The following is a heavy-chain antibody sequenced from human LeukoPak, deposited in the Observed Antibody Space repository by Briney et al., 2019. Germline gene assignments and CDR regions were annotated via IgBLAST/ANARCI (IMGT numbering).Heavy chain of an antibody. J-gene: IGHJ5*02. V-gene: IGHV3-23*01. CDR3: AKLPIVVVVAATGWFDP. CDR1: GFTFSSYA. D-gene: IGHD2-15*01. Sequence: HPGGSPRLSCAASGFTFSSYAMSWVRQAPGKGLEWVSAISGSGGSTYYADSVKGRFIISRDNSKNTLYLQMNSLRAEDTAVYYCAKLPIVVVVAATGWFDPWGQGTLVTVSS. CDR2: ISGSGGST.